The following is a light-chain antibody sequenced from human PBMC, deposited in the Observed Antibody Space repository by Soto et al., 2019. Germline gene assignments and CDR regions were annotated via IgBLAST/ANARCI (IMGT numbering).Light chain of an antibody. J-gene: IGKJ4*01. V-gene: IGKV3-11*01. CDR2: DAS. CDR1: QSVSSY. Sequence: EIVLTQSPVTLSLSPGERATLSCRASQSVSSYLAWYQQKPGQAPRLLIYDASNSATGIPARFSGSGSATAFTVTISSLEPEDFAVYDCQHRSNWPSTSGGGTKVEIK. CDR3: QHRSNWPST.